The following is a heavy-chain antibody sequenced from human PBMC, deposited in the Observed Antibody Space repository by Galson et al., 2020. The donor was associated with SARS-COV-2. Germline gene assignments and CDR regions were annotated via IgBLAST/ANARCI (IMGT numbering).Heavy chain of an antibody. V-gene: IGHV1-18*01. D-gene: IGHD3-16*01. CDR3: AREGGSKYNYDMDV. CDR1: GYTFNDYG. Sequence: ASVKVSCKASGYTFNDYGVNWVRQAPGQGLEWVGWISTFNGNTIYAQKFQGRLTMTKDTSASTAYMELRSLRPNDTAVYYCAREGGSKYNYDMDVWGQGTTVTVSS. J-gene: IGHJ6*02. CDR2: ISTFNGNT.